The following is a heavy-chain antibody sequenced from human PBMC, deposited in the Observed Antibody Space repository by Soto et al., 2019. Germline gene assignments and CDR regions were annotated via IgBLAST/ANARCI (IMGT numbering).Heavy chain of an antibody. V-gene: IGHV3-74*01. CDR3: ARDSGLWFGELLHLYYYYYGMDV. CDR2: INSDGSST. J-gene: IGHJ6*02. Sequence: GGSLRLSCAASGFTFSSYWMHWVRQAPGKGLVWVSRINSDGSSTSYADSVKGRFTISRDNAKNTLYLQMNSLRAEDTAVYYCARDSGLWFGELLHLYYYYYGMDVWGQGTTVTVSS. CDR1: GFTFSSYW. D-gene: IGHD3-10*01.